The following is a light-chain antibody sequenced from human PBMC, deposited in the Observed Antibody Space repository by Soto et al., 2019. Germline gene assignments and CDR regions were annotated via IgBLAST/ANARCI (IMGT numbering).Light chain of an antibody. V-gene: IGKV3-20*01. Sequence: IDMTHAPCTQSLAPGERRILSCRASQSVSSSYLAWYQQKPGQAPRLLIYGASSRATGIPDRFSGSGSGTDFTLTISRLEPEDFAVYYCQQYGSPLLGHGTRLEIK. CDR2: GAS. J-gene: IGKJ5*01. CDR3: QQYGSPL. CDR1: QSVSSSY.